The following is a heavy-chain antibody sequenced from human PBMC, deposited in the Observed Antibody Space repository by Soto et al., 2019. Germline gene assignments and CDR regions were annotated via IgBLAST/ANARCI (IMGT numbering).Heavy chain of an antibody. CDR1: GYTFTSYY. CDR3: ARGRVVYCSGGSCYSVYYFDY. D-gene: IGHD2-15*01. V-gene: IGHV1-46*01. CDR2: INPSGGST. J-gene: IGHJ4*02. Sequence: ASVKVSCKASGYTFTSYYMHWVRQAPGQGLEWMGIINPSGGSTSYAQKFQGRVTMTRDTSTSTIYMELSSLRSEDTAVYYCARGRVVYCSGGSCYSVYYFDYWGQGTLVTVS.